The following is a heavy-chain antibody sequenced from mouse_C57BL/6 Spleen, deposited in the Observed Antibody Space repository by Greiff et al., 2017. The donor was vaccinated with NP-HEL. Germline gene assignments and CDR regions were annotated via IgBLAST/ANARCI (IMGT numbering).Heavy chain of an antibody. V-gene: IGHV1-7*01. CDR3: ARSTETGPYAMDY. J-gene: IGHJ4*01. D-gene: IGHD4-1*01. Sequence: VQLHQSGAELAKPGASVKLSCKASGYTFTSYWMHWVKQRPGQGLEWIGYINPSSGYTKYNQKFKDKATLTADKSSSTAYMQLSSLTYEDSAVYYCARSTETGPYAMDYWGQGTSVTVSS. CDR2: INPSSGYT. CDR1: GYTFTSYW.